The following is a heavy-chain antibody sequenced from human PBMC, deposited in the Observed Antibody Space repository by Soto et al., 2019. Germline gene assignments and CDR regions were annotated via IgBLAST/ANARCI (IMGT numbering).Heavy chain of an antibody. CDR1: GFTFSSYA. CDR2: ISGSGGST. D-gene: IGHD3-22*01. V-gene: IGHV3-23*01. CDR3: AKASYYYDSSGYYDYLDY. Sequence: LRLSCAASGFTFSSYAMSWVRQAPGKGLEWVSAISGSGGSTYYADSVKGRFTISRGNSKNTLYLQMNSLRAEDTAVYYCAKASYYYDSSGYYDYLDYWGQGTLVTVSS. J-gene: IGHJ4*02.